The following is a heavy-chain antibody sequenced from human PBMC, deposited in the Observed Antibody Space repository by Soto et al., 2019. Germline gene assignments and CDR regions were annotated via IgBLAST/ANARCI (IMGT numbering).Heavy chain of an antibody. Sequence: ASVKVSCKASGYTFSNYYIHWVRQAPGQGLEWVGIINPSGGGTTYAQKFQGRVTMTRDTSTSTVYMELSILRSEDTAVYYCARAGDPIFGVDYDYWGQGTLVTVSS. V-gene: IGHV1-46*01. CDR3: ARAGDPIFGVDYDY. CDR2: INPSGGGT. D-gene: IGHD3-3*01. CDR1: GYTFSNYY. J-gene: IGHJ4*02.